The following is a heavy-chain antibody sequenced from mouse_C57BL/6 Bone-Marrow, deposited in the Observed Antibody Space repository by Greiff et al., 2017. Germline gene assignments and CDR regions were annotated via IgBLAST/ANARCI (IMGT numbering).Heavy chain of an antibody. D-gene: IGHD1-3*01. J-gene: IGHJ1*03. CDR3: ARDELGRYLDV. Sequence: EVMLVASEGGLVQPGSSMKLSCTASGFTFSDYYMAWVRQVPEKGLEWVANINYDGSSTYYLDSLKSRFIISRDIAKNILYLQMSSLKSEDTATYFCARDELGRYLDVWGTGTTVTVSS. CDR1: GFTFSDYY. CDR2: INYDGSST. V-gene: IGHV5-16*01.